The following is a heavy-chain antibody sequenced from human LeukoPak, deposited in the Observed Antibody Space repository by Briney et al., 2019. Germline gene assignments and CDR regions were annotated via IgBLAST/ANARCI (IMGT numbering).Heavy chain of an antibody. CDR1: VGSISSGDYY. Sequence: SQTLSLTCTVSVGSISSGDYYWSWIRQPPGKGLERIGHIYYSGSTYYNPSLKSRVTISVDTSKNQFSLKLRSVTAADTAVYYCARDREDYYDSSGYKTWGQGTLVTVSS. J-gene: IGHJ5*02. V-gene: IGHV4-30-4*01. D-gene: IGHD3-22*01. CDR2: IYYSGST. CDR3: ARDREDYYDSSGYKT.